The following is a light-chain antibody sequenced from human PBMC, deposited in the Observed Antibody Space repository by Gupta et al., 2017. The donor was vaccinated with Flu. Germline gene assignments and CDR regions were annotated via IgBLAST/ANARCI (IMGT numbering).Light chain of an antibody. J-gene: IGLJ3*02. CDR1: SSDIGSYNR. Sequence: SSDIGSYNRVSWYQQPPGTAPKLIIHEVSNRPSGVPDRFSGSKSGNTASLTISGLQAEDEADYYCSSYTSSSPPVVFGGGTKLTVL. CDR2: EVS. CDR3: SSYTSSSPPVV. V-gene: IGLV2-18*02.